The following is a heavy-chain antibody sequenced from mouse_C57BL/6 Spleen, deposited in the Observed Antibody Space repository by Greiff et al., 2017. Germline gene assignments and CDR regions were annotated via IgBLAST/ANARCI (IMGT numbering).Heavy chain of an antibody. D-gene: IGHD1-1*01. V-gene: IGHV14-3*01. CDR2: IDPANGNT. CDR1: GFTIKNTY. CDR3: AREVYYYGGCYSAY. Sequence: VQLQQSVAELVRPGASVKLSCTASGFTIKNTYMHWVKQRPEQGLEWIGRIDPANGNTKYAPKFQGKATLTADTSSNTAYLQLSSLTSEDTAIYYCAREVYYYGGCYSAYWGQGTLVTVSA. J-gene: IGHJ3*01.